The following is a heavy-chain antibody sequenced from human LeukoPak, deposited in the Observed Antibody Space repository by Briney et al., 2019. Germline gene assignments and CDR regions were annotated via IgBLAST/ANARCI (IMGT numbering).Heavy chain of an antibody. D-gene: IGHD6-13*01. CDR2: ISGSGGST. V-gene: IGHV3-23*01. CDR3: AKGRRSSSWYVLYFQH. Sequence: GGSLRFSCAASGFTFSSYAMSWVRQAPGKGLEWVSAISGSGGSTYYADSVKGRFTISRDNSKNTLYLQMNSLRAEDTAVYYCAKGRRSSSWYVLYFQHWGQGTLVTVSS. J-gene: IGHJ1*01. CDR1: GFTFSSYA.